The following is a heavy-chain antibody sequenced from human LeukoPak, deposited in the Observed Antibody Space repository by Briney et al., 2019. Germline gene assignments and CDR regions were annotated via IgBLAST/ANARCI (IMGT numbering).Heavy chain of an antibody. Sequence: PSETLSLTCAVSGGSISSNSYYWAWVRQPPGKGLEWIGSIYYSGRTFYNPSLKSRVTISVDTSKNQFSLKVSSVTAADTAVYYCALQQGRNLVNYFDYWGQGTLVTVSS. V-gene: IGHV4-39*01. D-gene: IGHD2-21*01. CDR2: IYYSGRT. J-gene: IGHJ4*02. CDR3: ALQQGRNLVNYFDY. CDR1: GGSISSNSYY.